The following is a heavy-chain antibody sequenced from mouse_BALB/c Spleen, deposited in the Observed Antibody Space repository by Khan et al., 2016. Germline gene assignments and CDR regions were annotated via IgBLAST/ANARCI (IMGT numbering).Heavy chain of an antibody. CDR2: INSYNGDT. CDR1: GYSFTGYF. V-gene: IGHV1-20*02. Sequence: VQLQQPGPELVKPGASVKISCKASGYSFTGYFINWVMQSYGKSLEWIGRINSYNGDTFYNQQFKGKDTLTVDKSYRQAHMELRSLASEDSAVYYCAIGFYDYDGFAYWGQGTLVTVSA. J-gene: IGHJ3*01. CDR3: AIGFYDYDGFAY. D-gene: IGHD2-4*01.